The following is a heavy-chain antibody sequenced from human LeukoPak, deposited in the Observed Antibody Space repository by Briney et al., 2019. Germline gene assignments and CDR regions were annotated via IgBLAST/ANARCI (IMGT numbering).Heavy chain of an antibody. CDR1: GDSISSYY. V-gene: IGHV4-59*01. CDR3: ARGYDFWSGPAYYGMDV. CDR2: IYYSGST. Sequence: PSETLSLTCTVSGDSISSYYWSWIRQPPGKGLEWIGYIYYSGSTNYNPSLKSRVTISVDTSKNQFSLKLSSVTAADTAVYYCARGYDFWSGPAYYGMDVWGQGTTVTVSS. D-gene: IGHD3-3*01. J-gene: IGHJ6*02.